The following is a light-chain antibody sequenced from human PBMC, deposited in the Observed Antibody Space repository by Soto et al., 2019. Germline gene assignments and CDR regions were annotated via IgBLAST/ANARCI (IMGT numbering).Light chain of an antibody. V-gene: IGKV1-9*01. CDR2: AAS. Sequence: DIQLTQSPSFLSASVGDRVTITCRASQGIYNYLAWYQQKPGEAHKLLIYAASTLQSGVPSRFSGSGSGTEFTLTISSLQPDDFATYYCKQYNSYPITFGQGTRLEIK. CDR1: QGIYNY. CDR3: KQYNSYPIT. J-gene: IGKJ5*01.